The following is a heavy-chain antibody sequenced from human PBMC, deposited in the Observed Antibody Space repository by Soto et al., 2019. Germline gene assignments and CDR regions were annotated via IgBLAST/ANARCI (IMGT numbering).Heavy chain of an antibody. V-gene: IGHV3-48*02. J-gene: IGHJ4*02. CDR1: GFTFSIYS. CDR2: ISSSGSAK. Sequence: GGSLRLSCAASGFTFSIYSMNWVRQAPGKGLEWVSKISSSGSAKYYADSVKGRFTISRDNAKSSLDLQMNSLRDEDTGVYYCARRSAVAVDYWGQGTLVTVSS. CDR3: ARRSAVAVDY. D-gene: IGHD6-13*01.